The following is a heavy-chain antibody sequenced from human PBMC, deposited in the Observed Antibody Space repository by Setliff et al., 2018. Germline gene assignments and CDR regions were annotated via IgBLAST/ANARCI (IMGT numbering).Heavy chain of an antibody. V-gene: IGHV4-38-2*01. J-gene: IGHJ6*02. CDR1: GYSISSGYY. D-gene: IGHD3-10*01. CDR3: VRGYGSGSYPYYYGMDV. Sequence: SETLSLTCAVSGYSISSGYYWGWIRQPPGKGLEWIGYIYYSGSTNYNPSLKSRVTMSVDTSRSQVSLKMSSVTAADTGVYYCVRGYGSGSYPYYYGMDVWGQGTTVTVSS. CDR2: IYYSGST.